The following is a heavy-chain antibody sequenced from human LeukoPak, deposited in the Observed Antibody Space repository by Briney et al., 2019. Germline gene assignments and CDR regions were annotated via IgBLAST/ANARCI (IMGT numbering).Heavy chain of an antibody. V-gene: IGHV1-18*01. CDR3: ARSRTGGYLTNFDL. CDR2: ISGYNGNT. CDR1: GYTFTTYN. J-gene: IGHJ2*01. D-gene: IGHD1-26*01. Sequence: ASVKVSCKASGYTFTTYNINWVRQAPGQGLEWMGWISGYNGNTNYAQKLQGRVTMTTDTSTSTAYMELSSLRSEDTAVYYCARSRTGGYLTNFDLWGRGTLVTVSS.